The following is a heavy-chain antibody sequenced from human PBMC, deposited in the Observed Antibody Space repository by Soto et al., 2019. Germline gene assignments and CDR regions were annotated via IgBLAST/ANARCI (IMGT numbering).Heavy chain of an antibody. D-gene: IGHD6-13*01. CDR3: ARSAGDSSSGQGMDV. Sequence: QVHLQQWAAGLLKPSEALSLTCAVYGGSFSGYYWCWIRQPPGKGLEGMREINHSGRTNYNPSLKSRVTISVDTSKNQYSLKLSSVTAADAAVYYCARSAGDSSSGQGMDVWGQGTTVTVSS. V-gene: IGHV4-34*01. J-gene: IGHJ6*02. CDR2: INHSGRT. CDR1: GGSFSGYY.